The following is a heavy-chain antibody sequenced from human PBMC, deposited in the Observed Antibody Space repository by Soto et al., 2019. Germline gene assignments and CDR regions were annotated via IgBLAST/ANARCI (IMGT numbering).Heavy chain of an antibody. Sequence: SETLSLTCTVSGGSISSYYWSWIRQPPGKGLEWIGYIYYSGSTNYNPSLKSRVTISVDTSKNQFSLKLSSVTAADTAVYYCAGLEWASDLGYYYMDVWGKGTTVTVSS. CDR1: GGSISSYY. V-gene: IGHV4-59*08. J-gene: IGHJ6*03. D-gene: IGHD3-3*01. CDR2: IYYSGST. CDR3: AGLEWASDLGYYYMDV.